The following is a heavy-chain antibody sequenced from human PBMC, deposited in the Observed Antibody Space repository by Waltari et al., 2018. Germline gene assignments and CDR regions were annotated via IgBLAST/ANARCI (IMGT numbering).Heavy chain of an antibody. CDR3: ARKAPGSTDAFDI. CDR2: IDYSGST. D-gene: IGHD2-15*01. CDR1: GGSISIHY. V-gene: IGHV4-59*11. Sequence: QVQLQESGPGMVKPSETLSPTCTVSGGSISIHYGRWIRQPPGKGLEWLGYIDYSGSTNYNPSLKSRGTISVNTSKNQFSRKLSSVTAADTAVYYCARKAPGSTDAFDIWGQGTMVTVSS. J-gene: IGHJ3*02.